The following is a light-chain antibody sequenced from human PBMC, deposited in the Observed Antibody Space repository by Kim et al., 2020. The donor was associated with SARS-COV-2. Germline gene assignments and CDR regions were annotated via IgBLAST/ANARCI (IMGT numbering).Light chain of an antibody. Sequence: PASISFRSRQSLVYSDVNICLNCFHQRPDQSPRRLICKVSNRDSGVPDRFSGSGSGTDFTLQISRVEAEDVGVYYCMQGTHWPFTFGPGTKVDIK. CDR1: QSLVYSDVNIC. CDR2: KVS. J-gene: IGKJ3*01. CDR3: MQGTHWPFT. V-gene: IGKV2-30*01.